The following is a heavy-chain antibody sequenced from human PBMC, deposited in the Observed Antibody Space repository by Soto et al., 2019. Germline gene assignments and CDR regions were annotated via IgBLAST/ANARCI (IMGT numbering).Heavy chain of an antibody. CDR3: ARDFTRYCSGGSCYGDY. D-gene: IGHD2-15*01. Sequence: EVQLVESGGGLIQPGGSLRLSCAASGFTVSSNYMSWVRQAPGKGLEWVSVIYSGGSTYYADSVKGRFTISRDNSKNTLYLQMNSLRAEDTAVYYCARDFTRYCSGGSCYGDYWGQGTLVTVSS. J-gene: IGHJ4*02. CDR1: GFTVSSNY. CDR2: IYSGGST. V-gene: IGHV3-53*01.